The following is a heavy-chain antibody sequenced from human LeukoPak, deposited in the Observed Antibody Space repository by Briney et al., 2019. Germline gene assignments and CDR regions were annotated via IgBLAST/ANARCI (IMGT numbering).Heavy chain of an antibody. J-gene: IGHJ4*02. D-gene: IGHD6-13*01. CDR2: IYYSGST. CDR1: GYSISSGYY. V-gene: IGHV4-61*01. CDR3: ARVGEGPAAAGFDY. Sequence: PSETLSLTCAVSGYSISSGYYWGWIRQPPGKGLEWIGYIYYSGSTNYNPSLKSRVTISVDTSKNQFSLKLSSVTAADTAVYYCARVGEGPAAAGFDYWGQGTLVTVSS.